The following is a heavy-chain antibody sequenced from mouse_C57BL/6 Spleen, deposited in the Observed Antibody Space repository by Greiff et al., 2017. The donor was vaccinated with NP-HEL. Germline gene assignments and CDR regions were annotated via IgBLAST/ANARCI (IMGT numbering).Heavy chain of an antibody. Sequence: VQLKQSGAELVRPGTSVKVSCKASGYAFTNYLIEWVKQRPGQGLEWIGVINPGSGGTNYNEKFKGKATLTADKSSSTAYMQLSSLTSEDSAVYFCARDYGSSWGYAMDYWGQGTSVTVSS. D-gene: IGHD1-1*01. CDR3: ARDYGSSWGYAMDY. CDR2: INPGSGGT. V-gene: IGHV1-54*01. CDR1: GYAFTNYL. J-gene: IGHJ4*01.